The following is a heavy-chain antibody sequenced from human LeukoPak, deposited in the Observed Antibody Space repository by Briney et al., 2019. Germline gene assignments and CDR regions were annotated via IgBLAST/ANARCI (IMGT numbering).Heavy chain of an antibody. D-gene: IGHD6-13*01. CDR3: ARGGGTQIAASKYYYYYMDV. V-gene: IGHV1-24*01. CDR1: GYTLTELS. J-gene: IGHJ6*03. Sequence: ASVKVSCKVSGYTLTELSMHWVRQAPGKGLEWMGGFDPEDGETIYAQKFQGRVTMTRNTSISTAYMELSSLRSEDTAVYYCARGGGTQIAASKYYYYYMDVWGKGTTVTISS. CDR2: FDPEDGET.